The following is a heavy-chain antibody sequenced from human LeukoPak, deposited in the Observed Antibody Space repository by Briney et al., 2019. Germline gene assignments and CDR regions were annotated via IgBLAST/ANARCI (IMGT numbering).Heavy chain of an antibody. CDR1: GGSISSYY. V-gene: IGHV4-4*07. CDR3: ARGRFWSDFYYYYMDV. D-gene: IGHD3-3*01. CDR2: IYTSGST. Sequence: SETLSLTCTVSGGSISSYYWSWIRQPAGKGLEWIGRIYTSGSTNYNPSLKSRVTMSVDTSKNQFSLKLSSVTAADTAVYYCARGRFWSDFYYYYMDVWGKGTTVTVSS. J-gene: IGHJ6*03.